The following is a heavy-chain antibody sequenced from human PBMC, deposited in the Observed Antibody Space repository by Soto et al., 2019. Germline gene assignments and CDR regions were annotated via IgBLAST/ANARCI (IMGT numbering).Heavy chain of an antibody. CDR2: IYYSGST. CDR3: ARVTRFIAAAGQYYFDY. D-gene: IGHD6-13*01. J-gene: IGHJ4*02. V-gene: IGHV4-31*03. Sequence: SETLSLTCTVSGGSISSGGYYWSWIRQHPGKGLEWIGYIYYSGSTYYNPSLKSRVTISVDTSKNQFSLKLSSVTAADTAVYYCARVTRFIAAAGQYYFDYGGQGTLVTVSS. CDR1: GGSISSGGYY.